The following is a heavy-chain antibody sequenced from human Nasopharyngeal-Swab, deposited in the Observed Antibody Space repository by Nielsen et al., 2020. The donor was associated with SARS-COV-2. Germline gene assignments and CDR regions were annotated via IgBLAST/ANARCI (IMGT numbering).Heavy chain of an antibody. Sequence: GGSLRLSCAASGFTFSSYAMSWDRQAPGKGLEWVSAISGSGGSTYYADSVKGRFTISRDNSKNTLYLQMNSLRAEDTAVYYCAKGGSAEWLAFSYYGMDVWGQGTTVTVSS. D-gene: IGHD6-19*01. CDR1: GFTFSSYA. CDR3: AKGGSAEWLAFSYYGMDV. V-gene: IGHV3-23*01. J-gene: IGHJ6*02. CDR2: ISGSGGST.